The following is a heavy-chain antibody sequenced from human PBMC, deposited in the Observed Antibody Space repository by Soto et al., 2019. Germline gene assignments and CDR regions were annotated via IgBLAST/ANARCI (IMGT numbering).Heavy chain of an antibody. D-gene: IGHD2-2*02. J-gene: IGHJ5*02. CDR3: ARELGYCSSASCYTLLAYNWFDP. V-gene: IGHV1-69*06. CDR1: GGTFSSYA. CDR2: IIPSFGTA. Sequence: SVKVSCKASGGTFSSYAITWVRQAPGQGLEWMGGIIPSFGTANYAQKFQGRVTITADKSTNTAYMEMSSLRPEDTAVYYCARELGYCSSASCYTLLAYNWFDPWGQGTLVTVSS.